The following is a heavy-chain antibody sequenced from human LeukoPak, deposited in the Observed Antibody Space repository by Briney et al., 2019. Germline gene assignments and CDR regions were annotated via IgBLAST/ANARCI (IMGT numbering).Heavy chain of an antibody. CDR1: GFTFSSYA. J-gene: IGHJ4*02. Sequence: GRSLRLSCAASGFTFSSYAMHWVRQAPGKGLEWVAVISYDGSNKYYADSVKGRFTISRDNSKNTLYLQMNSLRAEDTAVYYCARDRGYREFDYWGQGTLVTDSS. CDR3: ARDRGYREFDY. V-gene: IGHV3-30*04. D-gene: IGHD5-18*01. CDR2: ISYDGSNK.